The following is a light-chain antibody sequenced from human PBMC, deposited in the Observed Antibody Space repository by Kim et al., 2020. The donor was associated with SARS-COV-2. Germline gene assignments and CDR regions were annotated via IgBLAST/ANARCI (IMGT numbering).Light chain of an antibody. V-gene: IGLV3-1*01. Sequence: VSPGQTASITCSGDKLWDKYACWYQQKPGQSPVLVIYQDSKRPSGIPERFSGSNSGNTATLTISGTQAMDEADYYCQAWDSSTYVFGTGTKVTVL. J-gene: IGLJ1*01. CDR2: QDS. CDR3: QAWDSSTYV. CDR1: KLWDKY.